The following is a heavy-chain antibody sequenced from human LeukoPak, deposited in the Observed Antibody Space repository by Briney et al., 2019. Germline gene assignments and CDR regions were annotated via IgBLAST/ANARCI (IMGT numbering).Heavy chain of an antibody. CDR3: ARLGVYGESEAAFDI. CDR1: GGSVSSGTYY. J-gene: IGHJ3*02. Sequence: PSETLSLTCTVSGGSVSSGTYYWSWIRQPPGKGLEWIGYISYTGNTNYNPSLKSRVTISVDTSKNQFSLKPSSVTAADAAVYYCARLGVYGESEAAFDIWGQGTMVTVSS. D-gene: IGHD4-17*01. CDR2: ISYTGNT. V-gene: IGHV4-61*01.